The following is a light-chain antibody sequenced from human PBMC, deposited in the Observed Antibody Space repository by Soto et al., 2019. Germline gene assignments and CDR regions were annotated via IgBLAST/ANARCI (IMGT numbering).Light chain of an antibody. CDR2: DAS. CDR3: QQRSNWPLT. V-gene: IGKV3-11*01. Sequence: EIVFTQSPATLSLSPGERATLSCRASQSVNIYLAWYQQKPGQAPRLLIYDASNSATGIPARFSGSGSGTDFTLTISSLEPEDFAVYYCQQRSNWPLTFGGGTKGDIK. J-gene: IGKJ4*01. CDR1: QSVNIY.